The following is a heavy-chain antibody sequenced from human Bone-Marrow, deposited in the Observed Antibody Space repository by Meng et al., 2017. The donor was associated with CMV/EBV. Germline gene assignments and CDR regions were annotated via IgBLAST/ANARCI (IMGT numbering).Heavy chain of an antibody. Sequence: SVKVSCKASGYTFTGYYMHWVRQAPGQGLEWMGGIIPIFDTANYAQKFQGRITITTDESTSTAYMELSSLRSEDTAVYYCARDITLVRGVIYYYYGMDVWGQGTTVTVSS. CDR2: IIPIFDTA. J-gene: IGHJ6*02. CDR3: ARDITLVRGVIYYYYGMDV. D-gene: IGHD3-10*01. CDR1: GYTFTGYY. V-gene: IGHV1-69*05.